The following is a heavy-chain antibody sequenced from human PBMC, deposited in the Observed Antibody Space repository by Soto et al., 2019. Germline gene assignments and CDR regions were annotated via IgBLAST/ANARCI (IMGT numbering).Heavy chain of an antibody. CDR2: INPSGGST. V-gene: IGHV1-46*01. Sequence: GASVKVSCKASGGTFTSYYMHWVRQAPGQGLEWMGIINPSGGSTSYAQKFQGRVTMTRDTSTSTVYMELSSLRSEDTAVYYCATLVRGVITTRDYYYGMDVWGQGTTVTVS. CDR1: GGTFTSYY. D-gene: IGHD3-10*01. J-gene: IGHJ6*02. CDR3: ATLVRGVITTRDYYYGMDV.